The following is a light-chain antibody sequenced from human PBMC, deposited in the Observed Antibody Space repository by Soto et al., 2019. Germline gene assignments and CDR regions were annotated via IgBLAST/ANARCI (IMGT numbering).Light chain of an antibody. CDR1: QRISSW. CDR2: KAS. V-gene: IGKV1-5*03. J-gene: IGKJ5*01. CDR3: QQYGTPRSVT. Sequence: DIQMTQSPSTLSASVGDRVTITCRASQRISSWLAWYQQKPGKAPKLLIYKASSLESWVPSRFSGSGSGTDFTLTISSLQHEDFATYYCQQYGTPRSVTFGQGTRLEIK.